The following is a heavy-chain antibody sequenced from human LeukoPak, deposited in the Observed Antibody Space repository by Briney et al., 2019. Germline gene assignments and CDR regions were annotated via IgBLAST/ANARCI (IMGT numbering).Heavy chain of an antibody. CDR1: GFTFSSYA. CDR2: ISGSGGNT. D-gene: IGHD3-10*01. J-gene: IGHJ4*02. CDR3: AKGTMGRGFGY. Sequence: GGSLRLSCAASGFTFSSYAMNWVRQAPGKGLEWVSAISGSGGNTYYADSVKGRFTISRDNSKNTLYLQMNSLRAEDTAVYYCAKGTMGRGFGYWGQGTLVTVSS. V-gene: IGHV3-23*01.